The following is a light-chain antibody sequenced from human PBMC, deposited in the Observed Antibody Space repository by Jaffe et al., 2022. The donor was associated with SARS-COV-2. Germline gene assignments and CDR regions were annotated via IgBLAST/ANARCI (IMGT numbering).Light chain of an antibody. V-gene: IGLV2-8*01. CDR2: EVN. J-gene: IGLJ2*01. Sequence: QSALTQPPSASGSPGQSVTISCTGTSGDVGRYNYVSWYQQHPGKAPKLMIYEVNKRPSGVPDRFSGSKSGNTASLAVSGLQAEDEADYYCSSYGGSNDVIFGGGTKLTVL. CDR3: SSYGGSNDVI. CDR1: SGDVGRYNY.